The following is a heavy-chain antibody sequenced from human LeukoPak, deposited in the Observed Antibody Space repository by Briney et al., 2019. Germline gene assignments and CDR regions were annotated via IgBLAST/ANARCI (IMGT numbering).Heavy chain of an antibody. J-gene: IGHJ4*02. CDR2: ISSDGSNK. CDR1: KFTFSNYG. V-gene: IGHV3-30*18. D-gene: IGHD3-9*01. Sequence: PGGSLRLSCAASKFTFSNYGMHWVRQAPGKGLEWVAVISSDGSNKYYADSVKGRFTISRDNSKNTLYLQMNSLRAEDTAVYYCAKCPSGVLRYFAPIDYWDQGTLVTVSS. CDR3: AKCPSGVLRYFAPIDY.